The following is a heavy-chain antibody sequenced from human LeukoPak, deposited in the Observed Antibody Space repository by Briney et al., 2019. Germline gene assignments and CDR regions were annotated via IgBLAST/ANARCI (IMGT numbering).Heavy chain of an antibody. D-gene: IGHD3-10*01. CDR2: ISSSGTTI. V-gene: IGHV3-11*04. CDR1: GFTFSDYY. J-gene: IGHJ3*02. CDR3: ARESYYGSGYDAFDI. Sequence: PGGSLRLSCAASGFTFSDYYMSWIRQAPGKGLEWVSYISSSGTTIYYADSVKGRFTISRDNAKNSLYLQMNSLRAEDTAVYYCARESYYGSGYDAFDIWGHGTMVTVSS.